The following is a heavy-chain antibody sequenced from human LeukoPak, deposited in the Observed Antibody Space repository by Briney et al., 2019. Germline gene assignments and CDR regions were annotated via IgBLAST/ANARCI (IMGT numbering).Heavy chain of an antibody. CDR1: GLTFSSYG. V-gene: IGHV3-33*01. D-gene: IGHD2-15*01. Sequence: PGGSLRLSCAASGLTFSSYGMHWVRQAPGKGLEWVAVIWYDGSNKYYADSVKGRFTISRDNSKNTLYLQMNSLRAEDTAVYYCVRDALGYCSGGSCYSLGYWGQGTLVTVSS. J-gene: IGHJ4*02. CDR3: VRDALGYCSGGSCYSLGY. CDR2: IWYDGSNK.